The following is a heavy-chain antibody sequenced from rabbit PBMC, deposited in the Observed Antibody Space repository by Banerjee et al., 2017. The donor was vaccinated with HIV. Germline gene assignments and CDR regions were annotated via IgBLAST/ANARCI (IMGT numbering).Heavy chain of an antibody. CDR1: GIDFSSYYR. CDR2: IYTTSGST. CDR3: AKDRAAWTGYGEDYYFDL. D-gene: IGHD2-1*01. Sequence: QQQLEESGGGLVKPGGTLTLTCKASGIDFSSYYRMCWVRQAPGRGLELIACIYTTSGSTWYASWVNGRFTISRSTSLNTVDLQMTSLTAADTATYFCAKDRAAWTGYGEDYYFDLWGQGTLVTVS. V-gene: IGHV1S43*01. J-gene: IGHJ4*01.